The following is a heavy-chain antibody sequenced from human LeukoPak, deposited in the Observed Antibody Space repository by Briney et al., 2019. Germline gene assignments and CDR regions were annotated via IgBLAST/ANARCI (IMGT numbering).Heavy chain of an antibody. J-gene: IGHJ6*03. Sequence: ASVKVSCKASGYTFTSYDINWVRQATGQGLEWMGWMNPNSGNTGYAQKFQRRVPITRNTSISTAYTELSRLRSEDTAAYYCARPLAGNYYSYMDVWGKGTTVTVSS. CDR3: ARPLAGNYYSYMDV. CDR1: GYTFTSYD. D-gene: IGHD6-6*01. CDR2: MNPNSGNT. V-gene: IGHV1-8*03.